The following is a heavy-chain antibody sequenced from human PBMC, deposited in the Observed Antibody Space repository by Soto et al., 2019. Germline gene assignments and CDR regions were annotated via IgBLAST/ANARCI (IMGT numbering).Heavy chain of an antibody. Sequence: SETLSLTCAVSSGSISTSNWWSWVRQPPGKGLEWIGEIYHSGSTNYNPSLKSRVTISVDKSKNQFSLKLSSVTAADTAVYYCARQITGTNGFDYWGQGTLVTVSS. D-gene: IGHD1-7*01. CDR2: IYHSGST. CDR3: ARQITGTNGFDY. CDR1: SGSISTSNW. J-gene: IGHJ4*02. V-gene: IGHV4-4*02.